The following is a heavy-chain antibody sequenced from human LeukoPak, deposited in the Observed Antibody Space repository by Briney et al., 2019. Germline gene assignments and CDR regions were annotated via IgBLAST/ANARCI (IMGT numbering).Heavy chain of an antibody. Sequence: PSETLSLTCTVSGYSISSGYYWGWIRQPPGKGLEWIGSIYHSGSTYYNPSLKSRVTISVDTSKNQFSLKLSSVTAADTAVYYRARETDCSSTSCYTNAFDIWGQGTMVTVSS. CDR3: ARETDCSSTSCYTNAFDI. CDR1: GYSISSGYY. V-gene: IGHV4-38-2*02. CDR2: IYHSGST. J-gene: IGHJ3*02. D-gene: IGHD2-2*02.